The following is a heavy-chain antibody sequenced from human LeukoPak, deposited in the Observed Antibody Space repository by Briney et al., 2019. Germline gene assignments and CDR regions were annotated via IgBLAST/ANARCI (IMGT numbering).Heavy chain of an antibody. Sequence: GGSLRLSCAASGFTFSSYWMSWVRQAPRKGLEWVANIKQDGSEKYYVDSVKGRFTISRDNAKNSLYLQMNSLRAEDTAVYYCATDVVVIPGRGPNDYWGQGTLVTVSS. V-gene: IGHV3-7*03. CDR1: GFTFSSYW. CDR3: ATDVVVIPGRGPNDY. CDR2: IKQDGSEK. D-gene: IGHD2-2*01. J-gene: IGHJ4*02.